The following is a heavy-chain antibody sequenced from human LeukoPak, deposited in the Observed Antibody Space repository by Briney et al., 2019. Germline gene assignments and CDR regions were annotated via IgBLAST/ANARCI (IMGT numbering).Heavy chain of an antibody. CDR1: GDTLTELS. CDR3: ARTTDHAFDI. D-gene: IGHD4-11*01. V-gene: IGHV1-24*01. J-gene: IGHJ3*02. Sequence: ASVKVSCKVSGDTLTELSMHWVRQAPGKGLEWMGGFDPEDGETIYAQKFQGRVTMTTDTSTSTAYMELRSLRSDDTAVYYCARTTDHAFDIWGQGTMVTVSS. CDR2: FDPEDGET.